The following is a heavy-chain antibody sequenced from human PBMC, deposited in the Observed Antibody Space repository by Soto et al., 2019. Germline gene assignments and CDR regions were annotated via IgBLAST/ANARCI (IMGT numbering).Heavy chain of an antibody. Sequence: LRLSCADSGFTFRSHWMSWIRQAPGKGLEWVANIKVDGSEKYYVDSVRGRFSISRDNAKDSLYLQRNSLRAEDTAVYYCTRDSYDSSGYYYDFFDYLGPGTLVTVSS. CDR3: TRDSYDSSGYYYDFFDY. CDR2: IKVDGSEK. V-gene: IGHV3-7*01. CDR1: GFTFRSHW. J-gene: IGHJ4*02. D-gene: IGHD3-22*01.